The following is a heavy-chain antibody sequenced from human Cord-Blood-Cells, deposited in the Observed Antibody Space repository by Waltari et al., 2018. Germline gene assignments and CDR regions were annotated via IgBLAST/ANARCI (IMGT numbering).Heavy chain of an antibody. V-gene: IGHV4-39*07. Sequence: QLQLQESGPGLVKPSETLSLTCTVSGGSISSSSYYWGWIRQPPGKGLEWIGSIYYSGSTYYNPSLKSRVTISVDTSKNQFSLKLSSVTAADKAVYYCARLSEYSSSAWGQGTLVTVSS. CDR2: IYYSGST. CDR1: GGSISSSSYY. CDR3: ARLSEYSSSA. D-gene: IGHD6-13*01. J-gene: IGHJ5*02.